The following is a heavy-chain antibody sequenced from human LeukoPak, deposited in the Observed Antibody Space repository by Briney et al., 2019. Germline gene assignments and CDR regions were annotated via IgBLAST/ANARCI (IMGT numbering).Heavy chain of an antibody. CDR2: ITSSSSYI. J-gene: IGHJ1*01. CDR1: GFTFSSYS. CDR3: ARVFSSGWAAEYFQH. V-gene: IGHV3-21*01. Sequence: GGSLRLSSAASGFTFSSYSMNWVRQAPGRGLEWVSSITSSSSYIYYADSVKGRFTISRDNAKNSLYLQMNSLRAEDTAVYYCARVFSSGWAAEYFQHWGQGTLVTVSS. D-gene: IGHD6-19*01.